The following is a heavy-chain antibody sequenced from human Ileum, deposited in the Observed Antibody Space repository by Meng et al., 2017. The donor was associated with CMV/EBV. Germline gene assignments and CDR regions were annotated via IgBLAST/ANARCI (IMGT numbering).Heavy chain of an antibody. V-gene: IGHV4-4*02. CDR1: GDSITHPKW. Sequence: SGDSITHPKWCSVVRQSPGSGLEWIAGFPSSWHTAYNPSLQSRVTISMDKSKNHFSLLLNFVTAADTAVYYCTGRKVRSTGGQMEWRQGTLVTVSS. CDR2: FPSSWHT. D-gene: IGHD5-24*01. J-gene: IGHJ4*02. CDR3: TGRKVRSTGGQME.